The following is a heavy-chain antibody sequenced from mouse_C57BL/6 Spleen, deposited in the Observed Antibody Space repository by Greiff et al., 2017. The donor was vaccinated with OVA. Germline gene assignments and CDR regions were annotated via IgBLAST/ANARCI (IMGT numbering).Heavy chain of an antibody. CDR3: ARDYYGRYFDY. V-gene: IGHV1-52*01. Sequence: VQLQQPGAELVRPGSSVKLSCKASGYTFTSYWMHWVKQRPIQGLEWIGNIDPSDSETHYNQKFKDKATLTVDKSSSTAYMQLSSLTSEDSAVYYCARDYYGRYFDYWGQGTTLTVSS. CDR2: IDPSDSET. CDR1: GYTFTSYW. J-gene: IGHJ2*01. D-gene: IGHD1-2*01.